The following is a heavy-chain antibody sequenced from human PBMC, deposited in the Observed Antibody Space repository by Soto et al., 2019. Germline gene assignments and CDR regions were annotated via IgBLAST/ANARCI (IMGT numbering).Heavy chain of an antibody. CDR2: ISGSGIST. CDR3: AKPPVITASYYYYDMDV. J-gene: IGHJ6*02. D-gene: IGHD4-4*01. Sequence: EVQLLESGGGLVQPGGSLRLSCAASGFTFSTYPMSWVRQALGKGLEWVSGISGSGISTYYADSVKGRFTISRDNSKNTVFLQMNSLRDEDTAVYYCAKPPVITASYYYYDMDVWGQGTTVTVSS. V-gene: IGHV3-23*01. CDR1: GFTFSTYP.